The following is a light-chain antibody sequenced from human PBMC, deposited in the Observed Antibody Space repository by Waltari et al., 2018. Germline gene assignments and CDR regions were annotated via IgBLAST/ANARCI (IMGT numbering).Light chain of an antibody. CDR1: GSNIGAGYD. Sequence: QSVLTQPPSVSGAPGQRVTISCSGSGSNIGAGYDVHWYRQLPGKAPTLLIYGVNTRPPGVSDRFSGSKFDTSASRAIAGLQADDEADYYCQSYDTTLSVVFGGGTKLTVL. J-gene: IGLJ2*01. CDR3: QSYDTTLSVV. CDR2: GVN. V-gene: IGLV1-40*01.